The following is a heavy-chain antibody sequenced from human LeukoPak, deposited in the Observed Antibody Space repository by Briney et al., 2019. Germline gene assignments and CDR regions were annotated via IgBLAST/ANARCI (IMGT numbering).Heavy chain of an antibody. V-gene: IGHV1-18*01. J-gene: IGHJ4*02. CDR2: ISAYNGNT. CDR3: ARLQQLVPDYYFDY. D-gene: IGHD6-13*01. Sequence: ASVKVSCKASGYTFTSYGISWVRQAPGQGLEWMGWISAYNGNTNYAQKLQGRVTMTTDTSTSTAYMELRSLRSDDTAVYYCARLQQLVPDYYFDYWGQGTLVIVSS. CDR1: GYTFTSYG.